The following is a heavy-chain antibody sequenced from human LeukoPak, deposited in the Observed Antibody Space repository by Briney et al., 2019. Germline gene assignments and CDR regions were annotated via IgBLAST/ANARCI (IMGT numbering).Heavy chain of an antibody. D-gene: IGHD2-2*01. CDR3: ARDPRWLTPDCTSTSCYENYFDP. CDR2: IYHNGGA. CDR1: GYSINNGYQ. V-gene: IGHV4-38-2*02. Sequence: SETLSLTCAVSGYSINNGYQWAWIRQTPGRGLEWIGSIYHNGGAHYNPSLRSRVVISVDTSNNQFSLRLSSVTVADTAVYYCARDPRWLTPDCTSTSCYENYFDPWGRGTLVTVSS. J-gene: IGHJ5*02.